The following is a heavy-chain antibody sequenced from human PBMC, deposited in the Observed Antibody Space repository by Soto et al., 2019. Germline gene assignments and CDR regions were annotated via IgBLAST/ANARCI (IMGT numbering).Heavy chain of an antibody. CDR1: GFIFSNYV. V-gene: IGHV3-30-3*01. J-gene: IGHJ4*02. CDR2: MSYDGTTK. Sequence: QVQLVESGGGVVQPGRSLRLSCAASGFIFSNYVMYWVRQAPGKGLEWVAFMSYDGTTKYYADSVKGRFTISRDNSKNTLYLQMNSLRPEDTGVYYCAREVIWSRYFDYWGQGTRGTVSS. CDR3: AREVIWSRYFDY. D-gene: IGHD3-10*01.